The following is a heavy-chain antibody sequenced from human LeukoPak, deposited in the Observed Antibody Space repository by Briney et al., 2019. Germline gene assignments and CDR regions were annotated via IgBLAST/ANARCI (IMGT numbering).Heavy chain of an antibody. J-gene: IGHJ4*02. V-gene: IGHV3-74*01. D-gene: IGHD3-22*01. CDR3: ARGTYYYDSSGYKN. Sequence: GGSLRLYCAASGFTFSRFWMHWVRQAPGTGLVWVSRINGDGSSTNYADSVKGRFTISRDNAKNSLYLQMNSLRAEDTAVYYCARGTYYYDSSGYKNWGQGTLVTVSS. CDR1: GFTFSRFW. CDR2: INGDGSST.